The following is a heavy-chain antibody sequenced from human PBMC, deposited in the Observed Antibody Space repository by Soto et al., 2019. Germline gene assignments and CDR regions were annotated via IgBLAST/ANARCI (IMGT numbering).Heavy chain of an antibody. CDR2: IFTRDSET. D-gene: IGHD3-9*01. CDR3: ARRYFESGHGYDL. V-gene: IGHV5-51*01. CDR1: GHLFNNHW. Sequence: PGESLKISCKGPGHLFNNHWIGWVRQTPGKGLEWMGLIFTRDSETKTSPSFQGHVSLSVDNSINTVYLQWTSLKTTDTGIYFCARRYFESGHGYDLWGQGTLVTVSS. J-gene: IGHJ5*02.